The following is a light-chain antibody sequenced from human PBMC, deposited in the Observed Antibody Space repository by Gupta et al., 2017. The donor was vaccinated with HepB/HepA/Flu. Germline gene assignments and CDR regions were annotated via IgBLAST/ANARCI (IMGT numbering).Light chain of an antibody. CDR3: SSRDSSDSVL. CDR1: SLRNYY. CDR2: GKH. J-gene: IGLJ2*01. Sequence: SSELTQGPSVSVALGQTVRITCHGDSLRNYYATWYQQKPGQAPVIVIYGKHKRPSGIPDRFSGSRSGNTGSLTITGAQAADEADYYCSSRDSSDSVLFGGGTTLTVL. V-gene: IGLV3-19*01.